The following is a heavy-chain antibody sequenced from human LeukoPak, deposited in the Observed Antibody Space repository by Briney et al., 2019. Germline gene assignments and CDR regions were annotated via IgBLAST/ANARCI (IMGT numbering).Heavy chain of an antibody. CDR1: GFTFSSYA. Sequence: GGSLRLSCAASGFTFSSYAMSWVRQAPGKGLEWVSAISGSGGSTCYADSVKGRFTISRDNSKNTLYLQMNSLRAEDTAVYYCAKDGSGYSYGYFDYWGQGTLVTVSS. J-gene: IGHJ4*02. CDR2: ISGSGGST. V-gene: IGHV3-23*01. CDR3: AKDGSGYSYGYFDY. D-gene: IGHD5-18*01.